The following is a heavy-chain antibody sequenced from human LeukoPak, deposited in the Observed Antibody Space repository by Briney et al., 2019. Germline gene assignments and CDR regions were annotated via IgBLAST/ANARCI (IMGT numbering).Heavy chain of an antibody. V-gene: IGHV4-34*01. Sequence: SETMSLTCAVYGGSFSGYYWSWIRQPPGKGLEWIGEINHSGSTNYNPSLKSRVTISVDTSKNQFSLKLSSVTAADTAVYYCARDVRSSSWYGYYYYYYMDVWGKGTTVTVSS. CDR3: ARDVRSSSWYGYYYYYYMDV. J-gene: IGHJ6*03. D-gene: IGHD6-13*01. CDR1: GGSFSGYY. CDR2: INHSGST.